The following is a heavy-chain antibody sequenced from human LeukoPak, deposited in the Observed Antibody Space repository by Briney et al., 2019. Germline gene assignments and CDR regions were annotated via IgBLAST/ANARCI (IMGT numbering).Heavy chain of an antibody. CDR3: AKAGLLDN. D-gene: IGHD3-16*01. V-gene: IGHV3-23*01. Sequence: GGSLRLSCAASGFIFNDCAMNWVRQAPGKGLEWVSGVSSSGTNTYYADSVKGRFTISRDNSKNTLYVQMNSLRAEDTAVYYCAKAGLLDNWGQGILVTVSS. CDR2: VSSSGTNT. CDR1: GFIFNDCA. J-gene: IGHJ4*02.